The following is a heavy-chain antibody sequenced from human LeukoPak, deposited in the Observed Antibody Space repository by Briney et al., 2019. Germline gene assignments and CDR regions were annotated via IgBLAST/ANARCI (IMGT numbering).Heavy chain of an antibody. V-gene: IGHV4-31*03. CDR1: GGSIISGGYY. CDR2: IYYSGST. D-gene: IGHD2-2*01. CDR3: ARDFPYCSSTSCSGMDV. J-gene: IGHJ6*02. Sequence: SETLSLTCTVSGGSIISGGYYWSWIRQHPGKGLEWIGYIYYSGSTYYNPSLKSRVTISVDTSKNQFSLKLSSVTAADTAVYYCARDFPYCSSTSCSGMDVWGQGTTVTVSS.